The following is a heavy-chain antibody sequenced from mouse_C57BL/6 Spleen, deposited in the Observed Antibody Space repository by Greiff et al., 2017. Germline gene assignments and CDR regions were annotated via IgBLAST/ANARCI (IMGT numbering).Heavy chain of an antibody. D-gene: IGHD3-2*02. J-gene: IGHJ3*01. CDR1: GFSLSTFGMG. CDR3: ARMGQLRFPFAY. CDR2: IWWDGDK. V-gene: IGHV8-8*01. Sequence: QVTLKVSGPGILQPSQTLSLTCSFSGFSLSTFGMGVGWIRQPSGKGLEWLAHIWWDGDKSYNPALKSRLTISKDTSKNQVFHKNANVDTSDTATYYCARMGQLRFPFAYWGQGTLVTVSA.